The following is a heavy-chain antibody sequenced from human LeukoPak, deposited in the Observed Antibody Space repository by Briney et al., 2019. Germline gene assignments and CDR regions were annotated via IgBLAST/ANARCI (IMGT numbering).Heavy chain of an antibody. J-gene: IGHJ5*02. Sequence: SETLSVICTVSGGSINNYYWSWIRQPPGKGLEWIAYIYYTGNTNYNPSLKSRVTISVDRSKSQFSLKLSSVTAADAAVYYCARHPNRDDWFDPWGQGTLVTVSS. V-gene: IGHV4-59*08. CDR2: IYYTGNT. D-gene: IGHD5-24*01. CDR3: ARHPNRDDWFDP. CDR1: GGSINNYY.